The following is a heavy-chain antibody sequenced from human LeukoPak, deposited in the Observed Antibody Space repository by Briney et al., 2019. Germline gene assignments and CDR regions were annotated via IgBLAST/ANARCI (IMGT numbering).Heavy chain of an antibody. Sequence: ASVKVSCKASGYTLTGYYMHWVRQAPGQGLEWMGWISVYNGNTNYAQNVQGRVTMTTDTSTSTASMELRSLRSDDTAVYYCARATFYDFLTGYYKGFWFDPWGQGTLVTVSS. CDR2: ISVYNGNT. J-gene: IGHJ5*02. D-gene: IGHD3-9*01. CDR3: ARATFYDFLTGYYKGFWFDP. V-gene: IGHV1-18*04. CDR1: GYTLTGYY.